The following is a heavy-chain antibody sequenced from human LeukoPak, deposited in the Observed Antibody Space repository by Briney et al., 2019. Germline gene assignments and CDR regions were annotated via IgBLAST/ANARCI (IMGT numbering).Heavy chain of an antibody. CDR2: TVGGGSPNT. V-gene: IGHV3-23*01. CDR1: GFYFANYA. D-gene: IGHD2-15*01. Sequence: PGGSLRLSCAASGFYFANYAMSWVRQAPGKGLEWVSATVGGGSPNTYHADSVKGRFTISRDNSKNTLFLQMNSLRAGDTAIYYCTKAPIVSCSGAFCYPFDSWGQGTLVTVSS. CDR3: TKAPIVSCSGAFCYPFDS. J-gene: IGHJ4*02.